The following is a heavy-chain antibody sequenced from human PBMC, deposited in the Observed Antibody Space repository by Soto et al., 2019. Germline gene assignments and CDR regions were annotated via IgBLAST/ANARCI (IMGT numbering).Heavy chain of an antibody. Sequence: GGSLRLSCAASGFTFSSYGMHWVRQAPGKGLEWVAVIWYDGRNKYYADSVKGRYTISRDNSKNTLYLQMNSLRAEDTAVYYCARGGPGSHYYYGMDVWGQGTTVTVSS. CDR3: ARGGPGSHYYYGMDV. V-gene: IGHV3-33*01. CDR1: GFTFSSYG. J-gene: IGHJ6*02. D-gene: IGHD2-15*01. CDR2: IWYDGRNK.